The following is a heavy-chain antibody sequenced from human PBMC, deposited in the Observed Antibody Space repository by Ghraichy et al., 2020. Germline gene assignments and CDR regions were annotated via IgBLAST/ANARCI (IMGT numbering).Heavy chain of an antibody. V-gene: IGHV3-23*01. D-gene: IGHD3-10*01. J-gene: IGHJ4*02. Sequence: LSLTCAASGFTFSSYAMSWVRQAPGKGLEWVSAISGSGGSTYYADSVKGRFTISRDNSKNTLYLQMNSLRAEDTAVYYCASSGLWFGEPTFDYWGQGTLVTVSS. CDR1: GFTFSSYA. CDR3: ASSGLWFGEPTFDY. CDR2: ISGSGGST.